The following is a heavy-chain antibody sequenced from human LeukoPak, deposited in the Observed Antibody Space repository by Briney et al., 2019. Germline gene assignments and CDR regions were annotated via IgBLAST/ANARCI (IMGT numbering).Heavy chain of an antibody. D-gene: IGHD6-19*01. J-gene: IGHJ4*02. Sequence: GGSLRLSCAASGFTFSTYVMSWVRQAPGKGLEWVSVISGSGGSTYYADSVKGRFTISRDNSKNTLYLQMNSLRAEDTAVYHCAKDLEPYTSGWYGDYWGQGTLVTVSS. CDR2: ISGSGGST. CDR1: GFTFSTYV. V-gene: IGHV3-23*01. CDR3: AKDLEPYTSGWYGDY.